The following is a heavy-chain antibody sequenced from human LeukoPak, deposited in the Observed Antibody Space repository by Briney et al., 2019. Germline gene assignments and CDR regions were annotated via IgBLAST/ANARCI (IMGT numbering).Heavy chain of an antibody. D-gene: IGHD1-14*01. J-gene: IGHJ6*02. CDR1: GGSISSSSYY. CDR2: IYYSGST. Sequence: SETLSLTCTVSGGSISSSSYYWGWIRQPPGKGLEWIGSIYYSGSTYYNPSLKSRVTISVDTSKNQFSLKLSSVTAAGTAVYYCARQKPYPKDYYYGMDVWGQGTTVTVSS. V-gene: IGHV4-39*01. CDR3: ARQKPYPKDYYYGMDV.